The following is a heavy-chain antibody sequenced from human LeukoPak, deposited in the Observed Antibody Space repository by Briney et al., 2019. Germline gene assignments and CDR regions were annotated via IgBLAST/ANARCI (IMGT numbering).Heavy chain of an antibody. CDR1: GGSISSGGYY. D-gene: IGHD6-19*01. CDR2: IYYSGST. CDR3: ARHALTFGWSSNYFDY. V-gene: IGHV4-61*08. Sequence: PSETLSLTCTVSGGSISSGGYYWSWIRQHPGKGLEWIGYIYYSGSTNYNPSLKSRVTISVDTSKNQFSLKLSPVTAADTAVYYCARHALTFGWSSNYFDYWGQGTLVTVSS. J-gene: IGHJ4*02.